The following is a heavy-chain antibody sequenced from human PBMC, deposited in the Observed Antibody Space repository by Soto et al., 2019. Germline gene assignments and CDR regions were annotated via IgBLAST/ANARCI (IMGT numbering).Heavy chain of an antibody. CDR3: ARSIVVVTALDY. V-gene: IGHV1-3*05. CDR2: INAGNGNT. J-gene: IGHJ4*02. CDR1: GDTFTSYA. Sequence: VQLVQSGAEEKKPGASVKVSCKASGDTFTSYAMHWVRQAPGQRLEWMGWINAGNGNTKYSQKFQGRVTITRDTSASTAYMELSSLRSEDTAVYYCARSIVVVTALDYWGQGTLVIVSS. D-gene: IGHD2-21*02.